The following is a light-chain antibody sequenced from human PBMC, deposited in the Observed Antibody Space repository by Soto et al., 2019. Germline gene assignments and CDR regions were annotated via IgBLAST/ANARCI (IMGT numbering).Light chain of an antibody. Sequence: QSVLTQPASVSGSPGQSITISCTGTSSDVGGYDYVGWYQQHPGKAPKLMIYNVYNRPSGVSFRFSGSKSGNTASPTISGLQTEDEADYYCTSYTNRYTYVFGTGTKVTV. CDR2: NVY. V-gene: IGLV2-14*01. J-gene: IGLJ1*01. CDR1: SSDVGGYDY. CDR3: TSYTNRYTYV.